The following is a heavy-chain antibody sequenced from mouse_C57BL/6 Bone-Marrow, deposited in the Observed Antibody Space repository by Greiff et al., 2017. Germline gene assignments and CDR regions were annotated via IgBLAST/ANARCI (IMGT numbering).Heavy chain of an antibody. CDR3: GSVVFDY. V-gene: IGHV1-50*01. CDR2: IDPSDSYT. CDR1: GYTFTSYW. Sequence: VQLQQPGAELVKPGASVKLSCKASGYTFTSYWMQWVKQRPGQGLEWIGEIDPSDSYTNYNQKFKGKATLTVDTSSSTAYMQLSSLTSEDSAVYYCGSVVFDYWGQGTTLTVSS. J-gene: IGHJ2*01.